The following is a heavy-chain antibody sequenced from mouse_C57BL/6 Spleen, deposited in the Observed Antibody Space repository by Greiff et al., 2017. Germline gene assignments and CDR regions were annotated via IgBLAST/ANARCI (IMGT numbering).Heavy chain of an antibody. Sequence: EVKLQQSGPELVKPGASVKISCKASGYTFTDYYMNWVKQSHGKSLEWIGDINPNNGGTSYNQKFKGKATLTVDKSSSTAYMEHRSLTSEDSAVYYCATPYDSNWDFDVWGTGTTVTVSS. CDR1: GYTFTDYY. D-gene: IGHD2-5*01. V-gene: IGHV1-26*01. CDR2: INPNNGGT. CDR3: ATPYDSNWDFDV. J-gene: IGHJ1*03.